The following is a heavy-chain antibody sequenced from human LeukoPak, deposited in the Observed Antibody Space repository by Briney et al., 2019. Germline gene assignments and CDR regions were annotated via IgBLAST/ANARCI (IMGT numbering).Heavy chain of an antibody. CDR1: GGTFSNYA. V-gene: IGHV1-2*02. CDR2: INPNSGGT. J-gene: IGHJ2*01. CDR3: ARLGAFDL. Sequence: ASVKVSCKASGGTFSNYAISWVRQAPGQGLEWMGWINPNSGGTNYAQKFQGRVTMTRDTSISTAYMELSRLRSDDTAVYYCARLGAFDLWGRGTLVTVSS. D-gene: IGHD3-10*01.